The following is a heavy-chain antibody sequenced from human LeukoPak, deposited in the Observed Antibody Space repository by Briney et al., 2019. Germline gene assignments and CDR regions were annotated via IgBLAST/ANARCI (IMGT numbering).Heavy chain of an antibody. CDR1: GFTFKIYS. J-gene: IGHJ4*02. Sequence: GGSLRLSCAASGFTFKIYSMNWVRQAPGKGLEWVSSISSSSSSYIYYADSVKGRFTISRDNAKNSLYLQMNSLRAEDTAVYYCARESRRSFDYWGQGTLVTVSS. V-gene: IGHV3-21*01. CDR3: ARESRRSFDY. CDR2: ISSSSSSYI.